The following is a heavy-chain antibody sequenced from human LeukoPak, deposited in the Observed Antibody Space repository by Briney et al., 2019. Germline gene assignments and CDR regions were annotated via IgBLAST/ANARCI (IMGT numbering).Heavy chain of an antibody. D-gene: IGHD3-10*01. CDR2: ISGSGGST. Sequence: PGGSLRLSCAASGFTFSSYAMSWVRQAPGKGLEWVSAISGSGGSTYYADSVKGRFTISRDNSKNTLYLQMNSLRAADTAVYYCAKDGGIGGSGSYYNLGYYFDYWGQGTLVTVSS. CDR1: GFTFSSYA. CDR3: AKDGGIGGSGSYYNLGYYFDY. J-gene: IGHJ4*02. V-gene: IGHV3-23*01.